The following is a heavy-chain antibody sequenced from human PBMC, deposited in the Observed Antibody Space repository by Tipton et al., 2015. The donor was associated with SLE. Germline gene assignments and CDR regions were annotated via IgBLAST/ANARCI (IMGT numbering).Heavy chain of an antibody. CDR1: GTSISGYY. CDR3: ARETTHTSNWRFDF. D-gene: IGHD6-13*01. CDR2: ISYSGNT. Sequence: LRLSCTVSGTSISGYYWNWIRQSPGRGLEWVGYISYSGNTNYNPSLKRRVTISIDTSKNQFSLKLSSVTAADTAVYFCARETTHTSNWRFDFWGQGTLFTVSS. J-gene: IGHJ4*02. V-gene: IGHV4-59*12.